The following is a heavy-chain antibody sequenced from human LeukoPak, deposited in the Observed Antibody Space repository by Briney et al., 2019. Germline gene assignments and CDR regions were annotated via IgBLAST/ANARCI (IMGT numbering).Heavy chain of an antibody. CDR3: ARGNDFWSGSYYFDY. CDR1: GGSISSGGYS. CDR2: IYHSGST. D-gene: IGHD3-3*01. Sequence: SETLSLTCAVSGGSISSGGYSWSWIRRPPGKGLEWIGYIYHSGSTYYNPSLKSRVTISVDRSKNQFSLKLSSVTAADTAVYYCARGNDFWSGSYYFDYWGQGTLVTVSS. J-gene: IGHJ4*02. V-gene: IGHV4-30-2*01.